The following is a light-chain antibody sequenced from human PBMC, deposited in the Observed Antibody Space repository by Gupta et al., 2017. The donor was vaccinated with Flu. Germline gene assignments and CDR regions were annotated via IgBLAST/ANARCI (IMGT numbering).Light chain of an antibody. CDR1: QSLRHSNGYYY. CDR2: LGS. CDR3: MQALQTPDS. Sequence: DILMTQPPLCLPVPPGEPASISCTSSQSLRHSNGYYYLDWYLQKPGQSPQLLIYLGSTRASGVPDRFSGSGSGTDFTLKISRVEAEDVGVYYCMQALQTPDSFGQGTKLEIK. V-gene: IGKV2-28*01. J-gene: IGKJ2*03.